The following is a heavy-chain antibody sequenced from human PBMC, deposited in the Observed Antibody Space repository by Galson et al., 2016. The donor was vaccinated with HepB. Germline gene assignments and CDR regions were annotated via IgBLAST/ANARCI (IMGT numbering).Heavy chain of an antibody. CDR1: GGTFGTSP. J-gene: IGHJ5*02. CDR2: IPISVAT. Sequence: SVKVSCKASGGTFGTSPISWVRQAPGQGPEWMGVIPISVATNYALNFLGRITITADKSTSAGYMEVSSLTSEDTAIYYCAKDSNALLGAIWFDPWGQGTLVTVSS. D-gene: IGHD3-16*01. V-gene: IGHV1-69*06. CDR3: AKDSNALLGAIWFDP.